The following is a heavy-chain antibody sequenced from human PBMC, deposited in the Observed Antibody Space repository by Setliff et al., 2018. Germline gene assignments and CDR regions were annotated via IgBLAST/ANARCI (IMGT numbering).Heavy chain of an antibody. CDR3: ARRRYFDRYYYYGMDV. CDR1: GYSISSGYY. V-gene: IGHV4-38-2*02. D-gene: IGHD3-9*01. J-gene: IGHJ6*02. CDR2: IYHSGST. Sequence: SETLSLTCTVSGYSISSGYYWGWIRQPPGKGLEWIGSIYHSGSTYYNPSLKSRVTISVDTSKNQFSLKLSSVTAADTAVYYCARRRYFDRYYYYGMDVWGQGTTVTVSS.